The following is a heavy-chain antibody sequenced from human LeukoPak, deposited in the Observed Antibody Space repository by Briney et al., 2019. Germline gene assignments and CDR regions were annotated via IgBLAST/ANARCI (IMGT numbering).Heavy chain of an antibody. D-gene: IGHD3-10*01. Sequence: ASVKVSCKASGGTFSSYAISWVRQAPGQGLEWMGWINTNTGNPTYAQGFTGRFVFSLDTSVSTAYLQISSLKAEDTAVYYCARSPQDFGGLGWIYYFDYWGQGTLVTVSS. V-gene: IGHV7-4-1*02. J-gene: IGHJ4*02. CDR1: GGTFSSYA. CDR3: ARSPQDFGGLGWIYYFDY. CDR2: INTNTGNP.